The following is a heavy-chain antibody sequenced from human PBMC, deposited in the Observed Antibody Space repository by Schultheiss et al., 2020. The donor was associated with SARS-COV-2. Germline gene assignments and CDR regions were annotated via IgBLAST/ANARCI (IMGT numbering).Heavy chain of an antibody. Sequence: GGSLRLSCAASGFTFDDYAMHWVRQAPGKGLEWVSGISWNSGSIGYADSVKGRFTISRDNAKNSLYLQMNSLRAEDTALYYCAKDSGPTLGYCSGGSCYTGSFAFDIWGQGTMVTVSS. CDR2: ISWNSGSI. CDR1: GFTFDDYA. D-gene: IGHD2-15*01. CDR3: AKDSGPTLGYCSGGSCYTGSFAFDI. J-gene: IGHJ3*02. V-gene: IGHV3-9*01.